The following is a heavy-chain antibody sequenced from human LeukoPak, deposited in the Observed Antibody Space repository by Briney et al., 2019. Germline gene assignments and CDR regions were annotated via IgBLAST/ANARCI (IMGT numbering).Heavy chain of an antibody. J-gene: IGHJ4*02. Sequence: GGSLRLSCVASGVSFSGYAIHWVRQAPGRGLEWVALISYNGGRKDHADSVKGRFTIDRDNSKNTVYLQMNSLRPDDTAIYFCARQEARNYYYEGLDYWGQGNLVTVSS. CDR1: GVSFSGYA. CDR2: ISYNGGRK. V-gene: IGHV3-30*04. D-gene: IGHD3-22*01. CDR3: ARQEARNYYYEGLDY.